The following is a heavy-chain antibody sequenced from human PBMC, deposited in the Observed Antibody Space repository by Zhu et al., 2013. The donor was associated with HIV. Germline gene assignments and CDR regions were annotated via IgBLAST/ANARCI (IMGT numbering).Heavy chain of an antibody. CDR3: VRGGEVSDRWGWFDS. J-gene: IGHJ5*01. V-gene: IGHV1-46*04. CDR2: INPNGGST. CDR1: GFTLTTYY. Sequence: QVQLVQSGAEVKKPGASVKVSCKASGFTLTTYYMHWVRQAPGQGLEWMGIINPNGGSTDYLQRLQGRVSMTRDTSTSTVYMELSSLRSEDTAIYYCVRGGEVSDRWGWFDSWGQGTLVTVSS. D-gene: IGHD1-26*01.